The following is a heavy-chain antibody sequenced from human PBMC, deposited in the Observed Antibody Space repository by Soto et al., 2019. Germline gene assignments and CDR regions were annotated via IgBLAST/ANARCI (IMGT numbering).Heavy chain of an antibody. J-gene: IGHJ2*01. Sequence: GGSLRLSCTASGFTFDTYTMNWLRQAPGRGLEWVSSISATTTYKYYAASVEGRFTISRDNAKNSLYLQTNSLGAEDTAVYYCARGSASKSGHLWYFDLWGRGTLVTVSS. V-gene: IGHV3-21*01. CDR2: ISATTTYK. CDR3: ARGSASKSGHLWYFDL. D-gene: IGHD2-8*02. CDR1: GFTFDTYT.